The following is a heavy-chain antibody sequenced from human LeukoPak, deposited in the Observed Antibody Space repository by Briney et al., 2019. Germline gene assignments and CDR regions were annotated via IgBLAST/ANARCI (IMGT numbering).Heavy chain of an antibody. Sequence: SETLSLTCTVSGGSISGYYWSWIRQPPGKGLEWIGYIYYSGSTNYNPSLKSRVTISVDTSKNQFSLKLSSVTAADTAVYYRARNGGSYSFDYWGQGTLVTVSS. D-gene: IGHD1-26*01. V-gene: IGHV4-59*01. CDR2: IYYSGST. J-gene: IGHJ4*02. CDR3: ARNGGSYSFDY. CDR1: GGSISGYY.